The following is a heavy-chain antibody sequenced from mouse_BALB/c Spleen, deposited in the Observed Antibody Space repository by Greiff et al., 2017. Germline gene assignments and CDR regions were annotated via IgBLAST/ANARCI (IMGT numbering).Heavy chain of an antibody. CDR1: GYTFTDYY. V-gene: IGHV1-77*01. Sequence: QVQLKESGAELARPGASVKLSCKASGYTFTDYYINWVKQRTGQGLEWIGEIYPGSGNTYYNEKFKGKATLTADKSSSTAYMQLSSLTSEDSAVYFCASYDYDEGGAMDYWGQGTSVTVSS. J-gene: IGHJ4*01. D-gene: IGHD2-4*01. CDR2: IYPGSGNT. CDR3: ASYDYDEGGAMDY.